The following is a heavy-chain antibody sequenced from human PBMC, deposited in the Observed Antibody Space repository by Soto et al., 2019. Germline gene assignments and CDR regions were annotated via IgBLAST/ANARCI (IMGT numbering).Heavy chain of an antibody. J-gene: IGHJ6*02. Sequence: QVQLVQSGAEVKKPGASVKVSCKASGYTFTSYGISWVRQAPGQGLEWMGWISAYNGNTNYAQKLQGRVTMTTDTSKSTAYMERRSLRSDDTAVYYCARPGSDGYNLWGYYYYGMDVWGQGTTVTVSS. CDR1: GYTFTSYG. V-gene: IGHV1-18*01. CDR2: ISAYNGNT. CDR3: ARPGSDGYNLWGYYYYGMDV. D-gene: IGHD5-12*01.